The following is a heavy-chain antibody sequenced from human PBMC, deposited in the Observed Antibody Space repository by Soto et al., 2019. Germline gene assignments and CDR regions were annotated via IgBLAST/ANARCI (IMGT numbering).Heavy chain of an antibody. Sequence: GGSLRLSCAASGFTFSSYAMSWVRQAPGKGLEWVSAISGSGGSTYYADSVKGRFTISRGNSKNTRYLQMNILRAEDTAVYYCAKSGDYDFWSGISYYYYYYMDVWGKGTTVTVSS. J-gene: IGHJ6*03. D-gene: IGHD3-3*01. CDR2: ISGSGGST. CDR1: GFTFSSYA. CDR3: AKSGDYDFWSGISYYYYYYMDV. V-gene: IGHV3-23*01.